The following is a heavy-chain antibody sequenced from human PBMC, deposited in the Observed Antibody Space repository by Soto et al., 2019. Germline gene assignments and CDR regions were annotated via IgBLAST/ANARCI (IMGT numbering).Heavy chain of an antibody. CDR3: ARVPPSGTMVRGVIIPYYYYGMDV. D-gene: IGHD3-10*01. J-gene: IGHJ6*02. CDR1: GYTFTSYD. V-gene: IGHV1-8*01. CDR2: MNPNSGNT. Sequence: ASVKVSCKASGYTFTSYDINWVRQATGQGLERMGWMNPNSGNTGYAQKFQGRVTMTRNTSISTAYMELSSLRSEDTAVYYCARVPPSGTMVRGVIIPYYYYGMDVWGQGTTVTVSS.